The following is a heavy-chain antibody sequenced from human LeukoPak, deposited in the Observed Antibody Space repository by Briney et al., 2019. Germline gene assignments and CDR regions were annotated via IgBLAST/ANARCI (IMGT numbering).Heavy chain of an antibody. J-gene: IGHJ3*02. Sequence: PSETLSLTWTVSGGSISSGGYYWSWIRQQPGKGLEWIGYVCYSGSTYYNPYLKTRVTISIAPSKNQFSLKLSSVTAADTAVYYCARGYCSSTCCNWGRAFDIWGQGTMVTVSS. CDR2: VCYSGST. V-gene: IGHV4-31*02. CDR1: GGSISSGGYY. D-gene: IGHD2-2*01. CDR3: ARGYCSSTCCNWGRAFDI.